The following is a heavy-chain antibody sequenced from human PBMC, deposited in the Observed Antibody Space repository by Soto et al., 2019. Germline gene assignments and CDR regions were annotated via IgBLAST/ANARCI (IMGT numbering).Heavy chain of an antibody. CDR3: ARHRPQEDGSKKGFDH. J-gene: IGHJ4*02. CDR2: INHSGST. Sequence: SETLSLTCAVYGGSFSGYYWTWIRQPPGTGLEWIGEINHSGSTNYNPSLKSRVTISVDTSKNQFSLKLTSVTAADTAVYYCARHRPQEDGSKKGFDHWGQGTLVTVSS. D-gene: IGHD2-15*01. CDR1: GGSFSGYY. V-gene: IGHV4-34*01.